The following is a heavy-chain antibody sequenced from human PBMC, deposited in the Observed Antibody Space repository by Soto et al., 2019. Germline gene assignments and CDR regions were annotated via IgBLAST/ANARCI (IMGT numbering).Heavy chain of an antibody. CDR3: ARVLSITIFGVVKNWFDP. CDR2: IYYSGST. V-gene: IGHV4-61*01. Sequence: SETLSLTCTVSGGSVSSGSYYWSWIRQPPGKGLEWIGYIYYSGSTNYNPSLKSRVTISVDTSKNQFSLKLSSVTAADTAVYYCARVLSITIFGVVKNWFDPWGQGTLVTVSS. J-gene: IGHJ5*02. CDR1: GGSVSSGSYY. D-gene: IGHD3-3*01.